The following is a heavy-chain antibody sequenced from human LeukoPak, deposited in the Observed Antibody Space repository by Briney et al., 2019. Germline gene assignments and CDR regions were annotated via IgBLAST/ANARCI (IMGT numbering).Heavy chain of an antibody. D-gene: IGHD3-3*01. V-gene: IGHV4-34*01. CDR2: INHSGST. CDR3: ARGALRFLEWSPNWFDP. CDR1: GFSFSDYS. Sequence: GSLRLSCAASGFSFSDYSMNWVRQPPGKGLEWIGEINHSGSTNYNPSLKSRVTISVDTSENQFSLKLSSVTAADTAVYYCARGALRFLEWSPNWFDPWGQGTLVTVSS. J-gene: IGHJ5*02.